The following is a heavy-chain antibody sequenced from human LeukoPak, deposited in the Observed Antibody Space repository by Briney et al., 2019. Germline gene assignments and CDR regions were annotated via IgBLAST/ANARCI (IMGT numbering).Heavy chain of an antibody. CDR2: IYTSGST. J-gene: IGHJ6*03. V-gene: IGHV4-4*07. CDR1: GGSISSFY. D-gene: IGHD3-22*01. Sequence: SETLSLTCTVSGGSISSFYWSWIRQPAGKGLEWIGRIYTSGSTNYNPSLKSRVTMSVDTSKNQFSLKLSSVTAADTAVYYCARDGYYYDSSGSLAYYYYMDVWGKGTTVTVSS. CDR3: ARDGYYYDSSGSLAYYYYMDV.